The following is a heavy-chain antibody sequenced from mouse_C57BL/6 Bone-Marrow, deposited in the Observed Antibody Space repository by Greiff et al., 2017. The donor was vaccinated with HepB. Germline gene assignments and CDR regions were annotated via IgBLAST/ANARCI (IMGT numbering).Heavy chain of an antibody. CDR3: ARRTTVGYFDV. CDR1: GYTFTNYW. Sequence: VKLMESGAELVRPGTSVKMSCKASGYTFTNYWIGWAKQRPGHGLEWIGDIYPGGGYTNYNEKFKGKATLTEDKSSSTAYMQLNSLTSEDSAVFFCARRTTVGYFDVWGTGTTVTVSS. J-gene: IGHJ1*03. V-gene: IGHV1-63*01. CDR2: IYPGGGYT. D-gene: IGHD1-1*01.